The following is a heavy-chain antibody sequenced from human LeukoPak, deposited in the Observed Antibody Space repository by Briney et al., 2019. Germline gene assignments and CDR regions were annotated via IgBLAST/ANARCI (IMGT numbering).Heavy chain of an antibody. CDR3: ARFGYDSSGYYYAS. CDR2: IYSGGTT. J-gene: IGHJ5*02. D-gene: IGHD3-22*01. CDR1: GFTVSINY. Sequence: PGGSLRLSCAASGFTVSINYMSWVRQAPGKGLEWVSVIYSGGTTYYADSVKGRFTISRDSSKNTLYLQMNSLRADDTAVYYCARFGYDSSGYYYASWGQGTLVTVSS. V-gene: IGHV3-53*01.